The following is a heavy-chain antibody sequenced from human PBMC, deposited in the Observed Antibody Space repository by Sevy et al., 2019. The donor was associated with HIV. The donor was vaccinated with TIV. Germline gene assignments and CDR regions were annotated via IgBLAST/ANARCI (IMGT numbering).Heavy chain of an antibody. D-gene: IGHD6-6*01. J-gene: IGHJ4*02. CDR1: DASISSYY. Sequence: SETLSLTCTVSDASISSYYWSWIRQPPGKGLEWIGYIYYSGTTNYNPSLMSRVTMSLDRSRNHFSLKLSSVTAADTAMYYCARDLAARPRVFDYWGQGILVTVSS. CDR2: IYYSGTT. CDR3: ARDLAARPRVFDY. V-gene: IGHV4-59*01.